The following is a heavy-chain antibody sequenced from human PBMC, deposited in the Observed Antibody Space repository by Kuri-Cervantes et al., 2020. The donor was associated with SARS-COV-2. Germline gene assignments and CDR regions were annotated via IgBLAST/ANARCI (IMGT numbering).Heavy chain of an antibody. CDR1: GFTVSSNY. Sequence: GESLKISCAASGFTVSSNYMSWVRQAPGKGLEWVSVIYSGGSTYYADSVKGRFTISRDNSKNTLYLQMNSLRAEDTAVYYCAKDPVKSGWSLYYYYGMDVWGQGTTVTVSS. V-gene: IGHV3-66*01. J-gene: IGHJ6*02. CDR2: IYSGGST. CDR3: AKDPVKSGWSLYYYYGMDV. D-gene: IGHD6-19*01.